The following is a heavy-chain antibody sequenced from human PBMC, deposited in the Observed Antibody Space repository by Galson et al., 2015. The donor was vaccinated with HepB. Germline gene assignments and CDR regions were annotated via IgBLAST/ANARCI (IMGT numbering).Heavy chain of an antibody. D-gene: IGHD1-14*01. Sequence: SPRLPCPASEFTLSSYGMHWVRLAPGKGLEWVAVIWYDGTNKYYADSVKGRFTISRDNSKNTLYLQMNSLRVEDTAVYYCARDPGFPSGYYYYMDVWGKGTTVTVSS. V-gene: IGHV3-33*08. J-gene: IGHJ6*03. CDR1: EFTLSSYG. CDR3: ARDPGFPSGYYYYMDV. CDR2: IWYDGTNK.